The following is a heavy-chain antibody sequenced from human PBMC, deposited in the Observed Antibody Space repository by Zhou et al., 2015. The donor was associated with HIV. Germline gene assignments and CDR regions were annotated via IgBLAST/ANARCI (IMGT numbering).Heavy chain of an antibody. CDR3: ARITLRYFDWLLQADY. J-gene: IGHJ4*02. Sequence: QVQLVQSGAEVKKPGSSVKVSCKASGGTFSSYAISWVRQAPGQGLEWMGGIIPIFGTANYAQKFQGRVTITADESTSTAYMELSSLRSDDTAVYYCARITLRYFDWLLQADYWGQGTLVTVSS. CDR2: IIPIFGTA. D-gene: IGHD3-9*01. CDR1: GGTFSSYA. V-gene: IGHV1-69*12.